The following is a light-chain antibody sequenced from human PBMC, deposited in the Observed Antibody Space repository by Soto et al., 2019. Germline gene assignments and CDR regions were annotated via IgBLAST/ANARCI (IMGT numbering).Light chain of an antibody. J-gene: IGLJ1*01. CDR3: SSYAGSNTIYV. Sequence: QSVLTQPPSASGSPGQSVTISCTGTSSDVGAYNFVSWYQQLPGKAPKLIIYRVTQRPSGVPDRFSGSKSGNTASLTVSGLQAEDEADYYCSSYAGSNTIYVFGTGTKLTVL. CDR1: SSDVGAYNF. V-gene: IGLV2-8*01. CDR2: RVT.